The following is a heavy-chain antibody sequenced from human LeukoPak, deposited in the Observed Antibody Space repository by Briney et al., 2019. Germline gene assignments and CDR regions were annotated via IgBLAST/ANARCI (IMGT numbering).Heavy chain of an antibody. J-gene: IGHJ4*02. D-gene: IGHD3-22*01. V-gene: IGHV3-23*01. CDR3: AKDGEYYDSSGLDY. Sequence: GSLRLSCAASGFTFSSYAMSWVRQAPGKGLEWVSAISGSGGSTYYADSVKGRFTISRDNSKNTLYLQMNSLRAEDTAVYYCAKDGEYYDSSGLDYWGQGTLVTVSS. CDR2: ISGSGGST. CDR1: GFTFSSYA.